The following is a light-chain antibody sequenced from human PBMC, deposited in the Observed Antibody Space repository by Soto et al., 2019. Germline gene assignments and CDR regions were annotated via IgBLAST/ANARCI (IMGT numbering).Light chain of an antibody. V-gene: IGKV1-5*01. CDR1: QSISTW. CDR3: QQYESSSWT. Sequence: DIPLTQSPSTLSASVGERVTITCRASQSISTWMSWYQQKPGKAPNLLIYDASTLQSGVPSRFSGSGSGTEFTLTISSLQPEDFATYYCQQYESSSWTFGQGTKVEIK. J-gene: IGKJ1*01. CDR2: DAS.